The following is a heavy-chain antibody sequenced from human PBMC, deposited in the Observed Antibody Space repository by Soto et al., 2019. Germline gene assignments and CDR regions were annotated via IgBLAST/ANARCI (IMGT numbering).Heavy chain of an antibody. CDR3: ARGRAREPAANFDY. CDR1: GFTFSSYG. Sequence: QVQLVESGGGVVQPGRSLRLSCAASGFTFSSYGMHWVRQAPGKGLEWVAVIWYDGSNKYYADSVKGRFTISRDNSKNTLYLQMNSLRAEDTAVYYCARGRAREPAANFDYWGQGTLVTVSS. CDR2: IWYDGSNK. D-gene: IGHD2-2*01. V-gene: IGHV3-33*01. J-gene: IGHJ4*02.